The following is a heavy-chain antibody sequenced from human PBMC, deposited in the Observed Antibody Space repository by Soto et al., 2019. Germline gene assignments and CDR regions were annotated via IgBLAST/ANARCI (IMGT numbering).Heavy chain of an antibody. CDR1: GFTFSTYS. CDR3: ARGGSSSDNGMDV. Sequence: EVQLVESGGGLVQPGGSLRVTCAASGFTFSTYSMNWVRQAPGKGLEWVSYMSSRSLTIYYTDSVKGRFTISRDNAKNSLYLQRNRLRDEDTAVYYWARGGSSSDNGMDVWGQGTTVSVSS. V-gene: IGHV3-48*02. D-gene: IGHD6-6*01. CDR2: MSSRSLTI. J-gene: IGHJ6*02.